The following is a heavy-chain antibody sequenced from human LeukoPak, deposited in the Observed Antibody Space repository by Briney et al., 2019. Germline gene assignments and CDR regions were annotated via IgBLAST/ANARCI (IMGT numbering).Heavy chain of an antibody. CDR1: GFTFSSYA. D-gene: IGHD3-9*01. CDR3: ARDSRQYYDIPRDAFDI. V-gene: IGHV3-23*01. Sequence: SGGSLRLSCAASGFTFSSYAMSWVRQAPGKGLEWVSAISGSGGSTYYADSVKGRFTISRDNSKNTLYLQMNSLRAEDTAVYYCARDSRQYYDIPRDAFDIWGQGTMVTVSS. CDR2: ISGSGGST. J-gene: IGHJ3*02.